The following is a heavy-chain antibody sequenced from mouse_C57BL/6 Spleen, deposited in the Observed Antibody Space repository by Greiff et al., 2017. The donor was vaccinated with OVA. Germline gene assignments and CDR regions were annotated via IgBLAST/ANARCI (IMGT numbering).Heavy chain of an antibody. CDR2: IWTGGGT. J-gene: IGHJ3*01. V-gene: IGHV2-9-1*01. Sequence: VQVVESGPGLVAPSQSLSITCTVSGFSLTSYAISWVRQPPGKGLEWLGVIWTGGGTNYTSALKSRLSISKDNSKSQVFLKMNSLQTDDTARYYCASQDYGSSYGAYWGQGTLVTVSA. D-gene: IGHD1-1*01. CDR3: ASQDYGSSYGAY. CDR1: GFSLTSYA.